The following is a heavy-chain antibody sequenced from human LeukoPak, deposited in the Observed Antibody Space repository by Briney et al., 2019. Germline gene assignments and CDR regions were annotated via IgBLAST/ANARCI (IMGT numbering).Heavy chain of an antibody. D-gene: IGHD6-13*01. J-gene: IGHJ4*02. Sequence: ASVKVSCKASGYTFADYYIHWVRQAPGQGLEWMGWINPNSGDTNYAQKFQGRVTVTRDTSMSTAYMELSRLRSDDTAVYYCARDSPAVGGDFDYWGQGTLVTVSS. V-gene: IGHV1-2*02. CDR2: INPNSGDT. CDR3: ARDSPAVGGDFDY. CDR1: GYTFADYY.